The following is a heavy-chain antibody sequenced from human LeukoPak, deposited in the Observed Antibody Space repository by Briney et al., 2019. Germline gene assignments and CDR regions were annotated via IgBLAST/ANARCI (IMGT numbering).Heavy chain of an antibody. D-gene: IGHD2-2*02. Sequence: SETLSLTCTVSGGSISSYYWSWIRQPAGKGLEWIGRIYTSGSTNYNPSLKSRVTMSVDTSKNQFSLKLSSVTAADTAVYYCARDRSVVVPAAIGSRYYYMDVWGKGTTVTVSS. J-gene: IGHJ6*03. CDR2: IYTSGST. CDR3: ARDRSVVVPAAIGSRYYYMDV. V-gene: IGHV4-4*07. CDR1: GGSISSYY.